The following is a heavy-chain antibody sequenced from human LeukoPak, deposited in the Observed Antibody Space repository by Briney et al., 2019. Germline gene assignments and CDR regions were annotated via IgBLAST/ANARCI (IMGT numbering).Heavy chain of an antibody. CDR3: ARDYESGDGFDC. Sequence: GSLTLSCPASGFTFSDYYMSWIRQAPGKVLEWVSYISSSGSTIYYADSVKGRFTISRDNAKNSLYLQMNSLRAEDTAVYYCARDYESGDGFDCWGQGTLVTASS. V-gene: IGHV3-11*01. J-gene: IGHJ4*02. CDR1: GFTFSDYY. D-gene: IGHD2-21*02. CDR2: ISSSGSTI.